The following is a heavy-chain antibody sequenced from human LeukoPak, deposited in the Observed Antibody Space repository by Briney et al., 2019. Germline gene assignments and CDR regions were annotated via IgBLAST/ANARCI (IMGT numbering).Heavy chain of an antibody. D-gene: IGHD5-24*01. CDR1: GGSISNYY. J-gene: IGHJ1*01. Sequence: PSETLSLTCTVSGGSISNYYWNWIRQPPGKGLEWIAYIYNSGDVNYNPSPKSRVTLSLDTAKNRFSLSLRSVTAADTAVYYCARAPKRRDAHNYEFESWGQGTLVTVSS. V-gene: IGHV4-59*01. CDR2: IYNSGDV. CDR3: ARAPKRRDAHNYEFES.